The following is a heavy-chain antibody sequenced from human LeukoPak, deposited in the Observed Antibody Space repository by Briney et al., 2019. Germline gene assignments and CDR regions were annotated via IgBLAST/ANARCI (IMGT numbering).Heavy chain of an antibody. CDR3: ARGPAAMVPLFDY. J-gene: IGHJ4*02. Sequence: SETLSLTCTVSGGSISSYYWSWIRQPPGKGLEWIGYIYYSGSTNYNPSLKSRVTMSVDTSKNQFSLKLSSVTAADTAVYYCARGPAAMVPLFDYWGQGTLVTVSS. V-gene: IGHV4-59*12. D-gene: IGHD5-18*01. CDR1: GGSISSYY. CDR2: IYYSGST.